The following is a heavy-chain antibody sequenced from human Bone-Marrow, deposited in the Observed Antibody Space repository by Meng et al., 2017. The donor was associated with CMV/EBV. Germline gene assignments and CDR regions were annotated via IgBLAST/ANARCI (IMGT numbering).Heavy chain of an antibody. CDR2: IDNSGST. V-gene: IGHV4-61*03. D-gene: IGHD3-16*01. J-gene: IGHJ5*02. Sequence: GSLRLSCSVSGVSVSTVAYYWSWIRQPPGKGLEWIGSIDNSGSTRYKSSLKSRVTISMDMSENHFSLNLSFVTAADTAVYYCARVQTERGRGSNWFDPWGQGTLVTVSS. CDR3: ARVQTERGRGSNWFDP. CDR1: GVSVSTVAYY.